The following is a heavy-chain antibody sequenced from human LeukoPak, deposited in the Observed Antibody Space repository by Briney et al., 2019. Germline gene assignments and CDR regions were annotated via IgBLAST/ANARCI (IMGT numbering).Heavy chain of an antibody. CDR3: ARSDSSGYYGALKSQSFDS. V-gene: IGHV3-53*01. Sequence: GGSLRLSCAASGFTVSSNYMSWVRQAPGKGLEWVSVIYSGGSTYYADSVKGRFTISRDNSKNTLYLQMNSLRAEDTAVFYCARSDSSGYYGALKSQSFDSWGQGTLVTVSS. CDR2: IYSGGST. J-gene: IGHJ4*02. CDR1: GFTVSSNY. D-gene: IGHD3-22*01.